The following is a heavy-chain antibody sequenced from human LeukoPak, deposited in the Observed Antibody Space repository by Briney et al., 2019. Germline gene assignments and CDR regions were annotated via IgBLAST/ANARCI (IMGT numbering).Heavy chain of an antibody. V-gene: IGHV3-23*01. D-gene: IGHD6-13*01. Sequence: PGGSLRLSYAASGFTFSSYAMSWVRQAPGKGLEWVSAISGSGGSTYYADSVKGRFTISRDNSKNTLYLQMNSLRAEDTAVYYCARVSSSSWWALDYWGQGTLVTVSS. J-gene: IGHJ4*02. CDR3: ARVSSSSWWALDY. CDR1: GFTFSSYA. CDR2: ISGSGGST.